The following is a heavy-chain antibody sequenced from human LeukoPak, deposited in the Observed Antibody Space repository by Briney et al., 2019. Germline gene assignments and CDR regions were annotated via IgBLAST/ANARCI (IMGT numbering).Heavy chain of an antibody. J-gene: IGHJ6*04. CDR3: AELGITMIGGV. V-gene: IGHV3-48*04. Sequence: GGTLRLSCAASGFNFSSYGMSWVRQPPGKGLEWVSAISGSGSTIYYADSVKGRFTISRDNAKNSLYLQMNSLRAEDTAVYYCAELGITMIGGVWGKGTTVTISS. CDR1: GFNFSSYG. D-gene: IGHD3-10*02. CDR2: ISGSGSTI.